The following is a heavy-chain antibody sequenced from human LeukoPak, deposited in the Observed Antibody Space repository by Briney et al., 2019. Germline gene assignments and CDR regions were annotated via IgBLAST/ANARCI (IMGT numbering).Heavy chain of an antibody. J-gene: IGHJ6*03. D-gene: IGHD6-6*01. CDR3: AKDHHRYLYSSSSDYYYYYMGV. Sequence: GGSLRLSCAASGFTFSSYGMHWVRQAPGKGLEWVAFIRYDGSNKYYADSVKGRFTISRDNSKNTLYLQMNSLRAEDTAVYYCAKDHHRYLYSSSSDYYYYYMGVWGKGTTVTVSS. CDR2: IRYDGSNK. V-gene: IGHV3-30*02. CDR1: GFTFSSYG.